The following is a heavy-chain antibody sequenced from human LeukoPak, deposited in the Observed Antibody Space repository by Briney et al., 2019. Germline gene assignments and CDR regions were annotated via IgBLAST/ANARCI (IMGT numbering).Heavy chain of an antibody. D-gene: IGHD3-22*01. Sequence: VKVSCKAYGYTFTGYYMHLVRQAPGQGLERMGWINPNNGGPNDAQMFQGRVTMTRDTSISTADMELSRLRSDDTAVYYCARTSTNLGVKYYYGMDGWGQGTTVSVCS. CDR2: INPNNGGP. J-gene: IGHJ6*02. CDR3: ARTSTNLGVKYYYGMDG. V-gene: IGHV1-2*02. CDR1: GYTFTGYY.